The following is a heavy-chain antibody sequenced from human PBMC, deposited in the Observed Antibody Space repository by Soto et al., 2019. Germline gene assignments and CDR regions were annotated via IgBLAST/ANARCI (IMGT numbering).Heavy chain of an antibody. J-gene: IGHJ6*02. CDR2: INPNSGGT. CDR3: ASSATTADYYYGMDV. D-gene: IGHD1-26*01. CDR1: GYSFTGYY. Sequence: ASVKVSCKASGYSFTGYYMHWVRQAPGQGLEWMGWINPNSGGTNYAQKFQGWVTMTRDTSISTAYMELSSLRSEDTAVYYCASSATTADYYYGMDVWGQGNTVTVSS. V-gene: IGHV1-2*04.